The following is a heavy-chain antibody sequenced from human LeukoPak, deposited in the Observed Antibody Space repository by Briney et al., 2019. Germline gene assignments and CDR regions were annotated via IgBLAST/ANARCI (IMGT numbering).Heavy chain of an antibody. CDR3: ARWKLGTFDY. CDR2: INHGGSP. D-gene: IGHD7-27*01. Sequence: SETLSLTCAVYGGSFSGYYWTWIRQPPGKGLEWIGEINHGGSPNYNPSLKSRVTISLDTSKNQFSLKLSSVTAADTAAFYCARWKLGTFDYWGQGTLVTVSS. J-gene: IGHJ4*02. CDR1: GGSFSGYY. V-gene: IGHV4-34*01.